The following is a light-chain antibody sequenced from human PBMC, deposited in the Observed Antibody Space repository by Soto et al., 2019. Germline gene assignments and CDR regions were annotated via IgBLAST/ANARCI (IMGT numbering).Light chain of an antibody. Sequence: EIALTQSPGTLSLSPGERARPYPTASQSVSSSYLAWYQQKPGQAPRLLIYGASSRATGIPDRFSGTGYETDFNLTISGLQSEDSAVYFCQQYNNWPFSFGQGTRLEIK. CDR2: GAS. CDR1: QSVSSSY. V-gene: IGKV3-20*01. J-gene: IGKJ5*01. CDR3: QQYNNWPFS.